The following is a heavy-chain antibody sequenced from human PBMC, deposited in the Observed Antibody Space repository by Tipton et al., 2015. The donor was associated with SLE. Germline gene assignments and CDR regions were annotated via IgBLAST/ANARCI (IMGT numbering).Heavy chain of an antibody. V-gene: IGHV4-31*03. J-gene: IGHJ5*01. CDR1: GGSISRRNNY. CDR2: VYYSGNV. Sequence: TLSLTCTVSGGSISRRNNYWNWIRQHPGGGLQWIGYVYYSGNVFYNPSLKSRLHISLNLSENQFSLTLNSVTVADTTVYYCARAPVSAIAAFDTWGHGTLITVS. D-gene: IGHD6-13*01. CDR3: ARAPVSAIAAFDT.